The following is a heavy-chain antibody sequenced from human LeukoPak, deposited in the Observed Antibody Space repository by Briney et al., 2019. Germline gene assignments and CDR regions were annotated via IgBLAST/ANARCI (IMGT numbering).Heavy chain of an antibody. Sequence: GGSLRLSCAASGFTFDIYAMSWVRQAPGKGAEWVASMCGSAGCTYYADSVKGRFTISRDNSKNRLYLQMNSLRAEDTAIYYCARDRPNYYESNGHYYRRDGDYWGQGTLVTVSS. J-gene: IGHJ4*02. CDR2: MCGSAGCT. D-gene: IGHD3-22*01. CDR1: GFTFDIYA. V-gene: IGHV3-23*01. CDR3: ARDRPNYYESNGHYYRRDGDY.